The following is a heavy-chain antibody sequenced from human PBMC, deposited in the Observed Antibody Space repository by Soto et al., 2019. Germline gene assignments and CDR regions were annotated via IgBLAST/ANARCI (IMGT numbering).Heavy chain of an antibody. D-gene: IGHD6-19*01. Sequence: GGSLRLSCAASGFTFSSYGMHWVRQAPGKGLEWVAVISYDGSNKYYADSVRGRFTISRDNSKNTLYLQMNSLRAEDTAVYYCAKDAGYSSGWYVNYYYGMDVWGQGTTVTVSS. V-gene: IGHV3-30*18. J-gene: IGHJ6*02. CDR1: GFTFSSYG. CDR2: ISYDGSNK. CDR3: AKDAGYSSGWYVNYYYGMDV.